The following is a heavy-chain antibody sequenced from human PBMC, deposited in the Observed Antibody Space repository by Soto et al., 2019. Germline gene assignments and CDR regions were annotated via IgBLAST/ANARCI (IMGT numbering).Heavy chain of an antibody. CDR1: GGYFSGYY. CDR2: INHSGST. V-gene: IGHV4-34*01. J-gene: IGHJ4*02. Sequence: SETLSLTCAVYGGYFSGYYWSWIRQPPGKGLEWIGEINHSGSTNYNPSLKSRVTISVDTSKNQFSLKLSSVTAADTAVYYCARGRGGLVRFDYWGQGTLVTVSS. D-gene: IGHD3-9*01. CDR3: ARGRGGLVRFDY.